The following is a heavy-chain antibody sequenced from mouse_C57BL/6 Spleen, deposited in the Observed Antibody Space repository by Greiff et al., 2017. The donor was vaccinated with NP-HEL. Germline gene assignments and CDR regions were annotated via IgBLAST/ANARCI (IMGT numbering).Heavy chain of an antibody. V-gene: IGHV1-69*01. CDR1: GYTFTSYW. CDR2: IDPSDSYT. CDR3: ARRELTGAFAY. Sequence: QVQLQQPGAELVMPGASVQLSCKASGYTFTSYWLHWVKQRPGQGLEWIGEIDPSDSYTNYNQKFKGKSTLTVDKSSSTAYMQLSSLTSEDSAVSYCARRELTGAFAYWGQGTLVTVSA. D-gene: IGHD4-1*01. J-gene: IGHJ3*01.